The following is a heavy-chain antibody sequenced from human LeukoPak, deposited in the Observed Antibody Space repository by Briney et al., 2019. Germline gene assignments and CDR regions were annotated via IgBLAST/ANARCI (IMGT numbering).Heavy chain of an antibody. V-gene: IGHV4-34*01. J-gene: IGHJ6*02. D-gene: IGHD2-2*01. CDR1: GGSFSGYY. CDR2: INHSGST. Sequence: PSETLSLTCAVYGGSFSGYYWSWIRQPPGKGLEWIGEINHSGSTNYNPSLKSRVTISVDTSKNQFSLKLSSVTAADTAVYYCARLVVVPAANYYYYYGMDVWGQGTTVTVSS. CDR3: ARLVVVPAANYYYYYGMDV.